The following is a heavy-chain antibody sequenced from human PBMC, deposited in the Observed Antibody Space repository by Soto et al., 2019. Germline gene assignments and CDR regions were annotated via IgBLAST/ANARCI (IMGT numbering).Heavy chain of an antibody. CDR2: INPSGGST. Sequence: ASVKVSCKASGYTFTSYYMHWVRQAPGQGLEWMGIINPSGGSTSYAQKFQGRVTMTRDTSTSTAYMELSSLRSEDTAVYYCARDGGYCSGGSCYNYYYYGMDVWGQGTTVTVSS. CDR1: GYTFTSYY. CDR3: ARDGGYCSGGSCYNYYYYGMDV. D-gene: IGHD2-15*01. J-gene: IGHJ6*02. V-gene: IGHV1-46*01.